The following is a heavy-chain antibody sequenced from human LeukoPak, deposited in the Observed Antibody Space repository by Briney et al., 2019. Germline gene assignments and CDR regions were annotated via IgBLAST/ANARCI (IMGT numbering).Heavy chain of an antibody. Sequence: GESLKISCKGSGYRFANYWIGWVRQMPGKGLEWMGIIYPDDYDTRYSPSFQGQVTISADKSISTAYLRWSSLKASDTAMYYCAIGGDSTTSCYRCFNYWGQGTLVTVSS. V-gene: IGHV5-51*01. D-gene: IGHD2-2*02. CDR2: IYPDDYDT. CDR3: AIGGDSTTSCYRCFNY. J-gene: IGHJ4*02. CDR1: GYRFANYW.